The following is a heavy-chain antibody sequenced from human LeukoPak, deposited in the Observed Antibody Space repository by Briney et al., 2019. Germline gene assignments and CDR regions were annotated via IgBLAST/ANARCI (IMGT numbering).Heavy chain of an antibody. V-gene: IGHV4-39*01. CDR3: ARLGFSNSLYNWFDP. D-gene: IGHD4-11*01. CDR2: IYYSGST. CDR1: GVSISSSSYY. J-gene: IGHJ5*02. Sequence: KPSETLSLTCSVSGVSISSSSYYWGWIRPPPGKGLEWIGIIYYSGSTYYNPSLKSRVTISVDTSKNQFSLKLSSVTAADTAVYYCARLGFSNSLYNWFDPWGQGTLVTVSS.